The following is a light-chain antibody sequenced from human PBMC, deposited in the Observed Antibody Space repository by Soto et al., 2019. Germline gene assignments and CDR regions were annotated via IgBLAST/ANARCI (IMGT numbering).Light chain of an antibody. Sequence: EIVLTQSPATLSLSPGERATLSCRASQSISNDFAWFPQKPGQAPRLLIYDTSNRASGIPARFSGSGSGTDFTLTISSLEPEDFAMYYCQQHSNWPPITFGQGTRLEIK. CDR3: QQHSNWPPIT. V-gene: IGKV3-11*01. CDR1: QSISND. CDR2: DTS. J-gene: IGKJ5*01.